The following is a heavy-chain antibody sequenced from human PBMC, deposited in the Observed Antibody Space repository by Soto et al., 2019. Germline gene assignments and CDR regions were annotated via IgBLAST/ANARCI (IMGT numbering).Heavy chain of an antibody. J-gene: IGHJ6*02. V-gene: IGHV3-30*04. CDR2: AGHDGRNT. CDR1: GFTFSSYA. CDR3: ARDTSCCAPYYGMDV. Sequence: GGSLRLSCAASGFTFSSYALHWVRQAPGKGLQWVALAGHDGRNTYFADSVRGRFTIFRDSSKNTMYLQMNSLRAEDTAVYYGARDTSCCAPYYGMDVWGQGTTVTVSS. D-gene: IGHD2-2*01.